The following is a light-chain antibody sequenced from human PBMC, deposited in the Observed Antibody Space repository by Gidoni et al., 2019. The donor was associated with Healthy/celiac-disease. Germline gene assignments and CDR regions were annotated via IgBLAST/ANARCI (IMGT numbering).Light chain of an antibody. Sequence: QSALTQPASVSGSPGPSITISCTGTSSDVGGYNYVSWYHQHPGKAPKLMIYDVSNRPSGGSNRFSGSKSGNTASLTISGLQAEDEADYYCSSYTSSSTRVFGGGTKLTVL. V-gene: IGLV2-14*01. CDR1: SSDVGGYNY. J-gene: IGLJ3*02. CDR2: DVS. CDR3: SSYTSSSTRV.